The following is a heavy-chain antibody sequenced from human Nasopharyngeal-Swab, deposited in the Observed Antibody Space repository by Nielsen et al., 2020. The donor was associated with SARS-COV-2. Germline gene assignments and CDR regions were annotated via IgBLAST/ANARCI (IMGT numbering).Heavy chain of an antibody. CDR3: AKDRITMVRGEYYYYYGMDV. CDR2: ISPSSSDT. D-gene: IGHD3-10*01. V-gene: IGHV3-11*05. CDR1: GFTFSDHY. J-gene: IGHJ6*02. Sequence: GGSLRLSCAASGFTFSDHYMTWIRQAPGKGLEWVLYISPSSSDTNYADSVKGRFTISRDNSKNTLYLQMNSLRAEDTAVYYCAKDRITMVRGEYYYYYGMDVWGQGTTVTVSS.